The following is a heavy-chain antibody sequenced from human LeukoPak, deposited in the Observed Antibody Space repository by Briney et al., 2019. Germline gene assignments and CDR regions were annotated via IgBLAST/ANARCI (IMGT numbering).Heavy chain of an antibody. CDR1: GYTFTGYY. CDR2: INPNSGGT. Sequence: ASVKVSCKASGYTFTGYYMHWVRQAPGQGLEWMGWINPNSGGTNYAQKFQGRVTMTRDTSISTAYMELSRLRSDDTAVYYCARDWSSRDYFDYWGQGTLVTVSS. D-gene: IGHD6-13*01. V-gene: IGHV1-2*02. J-gene: IGHJ4*02. CDR3: ARDWSSRDYFDY.